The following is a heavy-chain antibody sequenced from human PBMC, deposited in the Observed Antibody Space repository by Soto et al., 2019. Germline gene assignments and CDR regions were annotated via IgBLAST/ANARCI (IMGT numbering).Heavy chain of an antibody. CDR2: ISGSGGST. D-gene: IGHD3-9*01. CDR1: GFTFSSYA. CDR3: AKSLRYFDWLLYFDY. J-gene: IGHJ4*02. V-gene: IGHV3-23*01. Sequence: GGSLRLSCAASGFTFSSYAMSWVRQAPGKGLEWVSAISGSGGSTYYADSVKGRFTISRDNSKNTLYLQMNSLRAEDTAVYYCAKSLRYFDWLLYFDYRGQGTLVTVPS.